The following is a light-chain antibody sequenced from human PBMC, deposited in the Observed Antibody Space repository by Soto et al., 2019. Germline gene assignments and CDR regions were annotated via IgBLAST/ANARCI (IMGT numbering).Light chain of an antibody. V-gene: IGLV2-11*01. Sequence: QSALTQPRSVSGSPGQSVTISCTGTSSDVGIYNYVSWYQQHPGKAPKFMIYDVSKRPSGVPDRFSGSKSGNTASLTISGLQAEDEADYYCCSYTSSTTPLFGGGTKLTVL. CDR3: CSYTSSTTPL. CDR1: SSDVGIYNY. CDR2: DVS. J-gene: IGLJ2*01.